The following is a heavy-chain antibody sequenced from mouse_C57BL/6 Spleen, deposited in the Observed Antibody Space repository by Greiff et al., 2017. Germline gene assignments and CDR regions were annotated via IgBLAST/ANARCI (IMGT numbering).Heavy chain of an antibody. CDR1: GYAFRSYW. D-gene: IGHD2-1*01. J-gene: IGHJ4*01. CDR2: IYPGDGDT. CDR3: ARSGIYYGNYNYAMDY. Sequence: VQLQQSGAELVTPGASVKISCKASGYAFRSYWMNWVKQRPGKGLEWIGQIYPGDGDTNYNGQFTGTATLTADNSSSTAYMQLSSLASEDSAVYFCARSGIYYGNYNYAMDYWGQGTSVTVSS. V-gene: IGHV1-80*01.